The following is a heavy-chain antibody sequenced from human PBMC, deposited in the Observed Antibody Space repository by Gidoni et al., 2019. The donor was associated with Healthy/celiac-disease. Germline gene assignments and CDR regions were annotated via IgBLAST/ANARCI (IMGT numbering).Heavy chain of an antibody. V-gene: IGHV3-30*03. CDR2: ISYDGSNK. J-gene: IGHJ4*02. Sequence: QVQLVESGGGVVQPGRSLRLSCAASGFTFSSYGMHWVRQAPGKGLEWVAVISYDGSNKYYADSVKGRFTISRDNSKNTLYLQMNSLRAEDTAVYYCARQAYSYGLGPLDYWGQGTLVTVSS. CDR3: ARQAYSYGLGPLDY. D-gene: IGHD5-18*01. CDR1: GFTFSSYG.